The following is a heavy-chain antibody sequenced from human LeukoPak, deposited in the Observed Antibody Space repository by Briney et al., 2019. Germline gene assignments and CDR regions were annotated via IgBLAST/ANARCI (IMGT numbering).Heavy chain of an antibody. D-gene: IGHD1-26*01. J-gene: IGHJ4*02. Sequence: SETLSLTCIVSGGSISSSSYYWGWIRQPPGKGLESIGSIYCSGSTYYNPSLKSRVTISVGTSENQFSLKLSSVTAADTAVYYCARRRGSYFDYWGQGTLVTVSS. CDR3: ARRRGSYFDY. CDR2: IYCSGST. CDR1: GGSISSSSYY. V-gene: IGHV4-39*01.